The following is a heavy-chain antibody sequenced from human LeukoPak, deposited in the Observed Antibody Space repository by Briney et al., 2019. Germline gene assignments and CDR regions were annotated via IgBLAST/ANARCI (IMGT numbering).Heavy chain of an antibody. CDR3: ARLPGGLVHTFP. D-gene: IGHD2/OR15-2a*01. Sequence: PSETLSLTCSVSGGSIFSNTFYWGWVRQPPGKGLEWIGTVYYTGSTYYNSSLKSRVTISVDPSKNHFSLKLSSVSAADTAVYYCARLPGGLVHTFPWGQGTLVTVSS. J-gene: IGHJ5*02. CDR2: VYYTGST. CDR1: GGSIFSNTFY. V-gene: IGHV4-39*02.